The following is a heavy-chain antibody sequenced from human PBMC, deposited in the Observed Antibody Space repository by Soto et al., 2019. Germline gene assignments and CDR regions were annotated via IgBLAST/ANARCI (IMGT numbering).Heavy chain of an antibody. CDR2: INPNSGGT. V-gene: IGHV1-2*02. D-gene: IGHD6-6*01. CDR1: GYTFTGNY. CDR3: ARDGDSSSPFDI. J-gene: IGHJ3*02. Sequence: QVQLVQSGAEVKKPGASVKVSCKASGYTFTGNYMHWVRQAPGQGLEWMGWINPNSGGTNYAQKFQVRVTVTRDTSISTAYMALSRLRSDDTAVYYCARDGDSSSPFDIWGHGTMVTVSS.